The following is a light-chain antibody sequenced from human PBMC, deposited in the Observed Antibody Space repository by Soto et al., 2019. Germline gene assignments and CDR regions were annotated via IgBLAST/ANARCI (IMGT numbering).Light chain of an antibody. J-gene: IGKJ1*01. CDR1: QSVSDYY. Sequence: ENVLTQSPGTLSLSPGERATLSCRASQSVSDYYLAWYQQKPGQAPRLLVYGASSRATGIPDRFSGSGSGTDFTLTISRLEPEDFAVYYCQQYGSSPWTFGQGTKVEIK. V-gene: IGKV3-20*01. CDR2: GAS. CDR3: QQYGSSPWT.